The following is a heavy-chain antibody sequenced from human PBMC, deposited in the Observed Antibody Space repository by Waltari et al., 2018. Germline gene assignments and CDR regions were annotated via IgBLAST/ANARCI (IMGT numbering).Heavy chain of an antibody. J-gene: IGHJ4*02. CDR2: IYYSGRT. CDR3: ATREDYGGNLRYFDY. D-gene: IGHD4-17*01. V-gene: IGHV4-39*01. Sequence: QLQLQPSCPGPVKSSETLSLTCTVSRRSISRSSYYCAWIRRPPGKGLAWIGSIYYSGRTYYNPSRKSRVTISVDTSKNQFSLKLSSVTAADTAVYYCATREDYGGNLRYFDYWGQGTLVTVSS. CDR1: RRSISRSSYY.